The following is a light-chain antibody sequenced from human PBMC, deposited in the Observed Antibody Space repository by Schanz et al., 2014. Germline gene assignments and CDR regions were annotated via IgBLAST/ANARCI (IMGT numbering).Light chain of an antibody. CDR1: QSVHRNY. J-gene: IGKJ1*01. V-gene: IGKV3-20*01. CDR3: QHYSLSPL. Sequence: EIVLTQSPATLSLSPGERATLSCRASQSVHRNYLAWHQQKPGQAPRLLIYGTSIRATGIPDRFSGSGSGTDFTLTISRLEPEDFAVYYCQHYSLSPLFGQGTKVDI. CDR2: GTS.